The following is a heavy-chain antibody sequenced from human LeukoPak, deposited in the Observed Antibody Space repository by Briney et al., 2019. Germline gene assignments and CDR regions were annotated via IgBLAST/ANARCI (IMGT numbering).Heavy chain of an antibody. J-gene: IGHJ3*01. CDR3: GRAVHHLFYSDSSGYYGDAFDV. V-gene: IGHV3-7*01. CDR1: GFTFSRYW. CDR2: IKRDGSEK. D-gene: IGHD3-22*01. Sequence: PGGSLRLSCAASGFTFSRYWMTWVRQAPGKGLEWVANIKRDGSEKYYVDSVKGRFTISRDNTKNSLYLQMNSLRAEDTAVYWCGRAVHHLFYSDSSGYYGDAFDVWGQGTVVTVSS.